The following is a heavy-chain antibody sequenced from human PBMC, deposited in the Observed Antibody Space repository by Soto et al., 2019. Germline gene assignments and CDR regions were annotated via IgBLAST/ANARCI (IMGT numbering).Heavy chain of an antibody. V-gene: IGHV4-59*12. CDR2: IYYTGST. Sequence: PSETLSLTCSVSGGSISSYYWSWIRQPPGKGLEWIGYIYYTGSTNYKPSLKSRVTISVDTSKNQFSLKLSSVTAADTAVYYCARERSGGHQDFDYWGQGTLVTVSS. CDR1: GGSISSYY. CDR3: ARERSGGHQDFDY. J-gene: IGHJ4*02. D-gene: IGHD1-26*01.